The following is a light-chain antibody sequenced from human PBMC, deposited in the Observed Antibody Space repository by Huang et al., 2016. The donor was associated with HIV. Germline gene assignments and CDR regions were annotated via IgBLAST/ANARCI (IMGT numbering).Light chain of an antibody. V-gene: IGKV3-11*01. Sequence: EIVLTQSPATLSLSPGERATLSCRASQRVSSYLAWYQQKPGQAPRLLIYDASNRATGIPARFSGRGSGTDFTLTISSLEPEDFAVYYCQQRTNWPTWTFGQGTKVEIK. CDR2: DAS. J-gene: IGKJ1*01. CDR3: QQRTNWPTWT. CDR1: QRVSSY.